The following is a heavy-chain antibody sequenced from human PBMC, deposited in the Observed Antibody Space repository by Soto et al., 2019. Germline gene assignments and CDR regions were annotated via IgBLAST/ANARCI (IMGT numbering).Heavy chain of an antibody. CDR2: IYYSGST. CDR3: ARIGDIFTAYDAFDI. Sequence: SETLSLTCTVSGGSISSGGYYWSWIRQHPGKGLEWIGYIYYSGSTYYNPSLKSRVTISVDTSKNQFSLKLSSVTAADTAVYFCARIGDIFTAYDAFDIWDQGTMVT. J-gene: IGHJ3*02. V-gene: IGHV4-31*03. D-gene: IGHD3-9*01. CDR1: GGSISSGGYY.